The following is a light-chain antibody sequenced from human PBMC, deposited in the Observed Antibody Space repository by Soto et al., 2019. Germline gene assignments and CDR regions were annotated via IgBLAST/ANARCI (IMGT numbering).Light chain of an antibody. CDR1: NSDVVNYNY. J-gene: IGLJ2*01. Sequence: QSALTQPASVSGSPVQWITSSCTGTNSDVVNYNYVSWYQQPPGKAPKVMIYDVNNRPSWVSNRFSGSKSANTASLTISGLLAEDEADYYCSSFTTSSTPVVFGGGTKLTVL. CDR3: SSFTTSSTPVV. V-gene: IGLV2-14*01. CDR2: DVN.